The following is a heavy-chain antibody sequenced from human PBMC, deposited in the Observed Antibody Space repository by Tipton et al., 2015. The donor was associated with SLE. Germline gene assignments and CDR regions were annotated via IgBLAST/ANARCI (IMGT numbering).Heavy chain of an antibody. V-gene: IGHV4-59*01. CDR2: IYYSGST. CDR1: GGSISSYY. CDR3: ARETTGDTSYCFGMDV. Sequence: TLSLTCTVSGGSISSYYWSWIRQPPGKGLEWIGYIYYSGSTNYNPSLKSRVTISVDTSKNRFSLNLRSVTAADTAVYYCARETTGDTSYCFGMDVWGQGTTVTISS. J-gene: IGHJ6*02. D-gene: IGHD7-27*01.